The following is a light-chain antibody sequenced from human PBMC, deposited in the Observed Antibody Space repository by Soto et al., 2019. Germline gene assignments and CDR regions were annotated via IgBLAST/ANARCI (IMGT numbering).Light chain of an antibody. J-gene: IGKJ1*01. CDR2: GAS. Sequence: EIVMTQSPATLSVSPGERATLSCRASQSVSSNFAWYQQKPGQAPRLLIYGASTRATGIPARFSGSGSGTKFTLTIGSLQSEDFAVYYCKQYNNCPPWTFGQGTKGEIK. V-gene: IGKV3-15*01. CDR1: QSVSSN. CDR3: KQYNNCPPWT.